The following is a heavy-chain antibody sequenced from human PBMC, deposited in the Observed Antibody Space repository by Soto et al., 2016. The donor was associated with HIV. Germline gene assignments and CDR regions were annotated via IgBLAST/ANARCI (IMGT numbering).Heavy chain of an antibody. J-gene: IGHJ4*02. CDR2: ISSDSRHI. D-gene: IGHD3-10*01. CDR1: GFNFSSYG. Sequence: VQLVESGGGLVKPGGSLRLFCVVSGFNFSSYGMNWVRQAPGKGLEWVASISSDSRHIYYIDSLKGRFTISRDNANNSLYLQASSLRAEDTALYYCVRDKDFYGSGNYRAGVDYWGQGTLVIVSS. CDR3: VRDKDFYGSGNYRAGVDY. V-gene: IGHV3-21*06.